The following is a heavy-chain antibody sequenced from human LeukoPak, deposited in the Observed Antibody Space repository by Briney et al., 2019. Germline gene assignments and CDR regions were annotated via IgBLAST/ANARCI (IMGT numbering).Heavy chain of an antibody. V-gene: IGHV4-59*01. D-gene: IGHD3-3*01. Sequence: SETLSLTCTVSGGSISSYYWSWIRQPPGKGLKWIGYIYYSGSTNYNPSLKSRVTISVDRSKNQLSLKLNTVTAADTAVYYCAAQYYDFWSGPLYYFDYWGQGTLVTVSS. CDR1: GGSISSYY. CDR3: AAQYYDFWSGPLYYFDY. CDR2: IYYSGST. J-gene: IGHJ4*02.